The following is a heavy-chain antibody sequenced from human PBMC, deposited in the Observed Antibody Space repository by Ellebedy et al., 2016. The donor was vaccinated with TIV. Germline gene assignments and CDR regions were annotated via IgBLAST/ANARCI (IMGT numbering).Heavy chain of an antibody. V-gene: IGHV3-21*01. CDR3: ARDEAEVGATFFGY. J-gene: IGHJ4*02. CDR2: ISSSSSYI. D-gene: IGHD1-26*01. Sequence: PGGSLRLSCAASGFTFGTYSMNWVRQTPGKGLEWISSISSSSSYIYYADSMKGRFTISRDNAKNSLYLQMNSLRAEDTAVYYCARDEAEVGATFFGYWGQGTLVTVSS. CDR1: GFTFGTYS.